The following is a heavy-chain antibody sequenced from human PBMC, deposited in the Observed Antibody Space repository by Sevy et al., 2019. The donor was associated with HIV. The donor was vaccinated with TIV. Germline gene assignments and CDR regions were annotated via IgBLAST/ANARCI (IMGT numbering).Heavy chain of an antibody. J-gene: IGHJ4*02. D-gene: IGHD6-13*01. CDR1: GFTFSNYG. CDR3: AKDLAGPGRRYFDY. V-gene: IGHV3-30*02. CDR2: IRYDGSDK. Sequence: GGSLRLSCAASGFTFSNYGMHWVRQVPVKGLEWVTFIRYDGSDKYYAASVKGRLTISRDDSKNTLYLQMDSLTPEDTAIYYCAKDLAGPGRRYFDYWGQGTLVTVSS.